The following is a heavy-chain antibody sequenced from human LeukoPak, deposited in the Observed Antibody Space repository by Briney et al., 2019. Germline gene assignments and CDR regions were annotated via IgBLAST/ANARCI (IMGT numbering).Heavy chain of an antibody. D-gene: IGHD6-13*01. CDR3: VKTNSWPDYYFDY. Sequence: SETLSLTCTVSGGSINRINYYWGWIRQPPGKGPEWIGTIYYSGSTYSNPSLKSRVAISVDTSKNQFSLKLSSVTAADTAVYYCVKTNSWPDYYFDYWGQGTLVTVSS. J-gene: IGHJ4*02. CDR1: GGSINRINYY. CDR2: IYYSGST. V-gene: IGHV4-39*07.